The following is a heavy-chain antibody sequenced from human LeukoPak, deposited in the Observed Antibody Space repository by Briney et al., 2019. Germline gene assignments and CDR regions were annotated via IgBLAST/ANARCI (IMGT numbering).Heavy chain of an antibody. CDR2: ISYDGSNK. CDR1: GFTFSSYA. Sequence: PGGSLRLSCAASGFTFSSYAMHWVRQAPGKGLGWVAVISYDGSNKYYADSVKGRFTVSRDTAKNSLFLQMNSLRAEDTAVYYCARRGASSGGLDYWGQGTLVTVSS. V-gene: IGHV3-30*04. CDR3: ARRGASSGGLDY. D-gene: IGHD6-19*01. J-gene: IGHJ4*02.